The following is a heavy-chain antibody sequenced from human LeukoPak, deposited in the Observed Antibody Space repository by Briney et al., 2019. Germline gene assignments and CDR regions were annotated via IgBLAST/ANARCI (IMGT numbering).Heavy chain of an antibody. CDR1: GFSLSSHG. Sequence: GGSLRLSRAASGFSLSSHGMHWVRQVPGKGLEWVAVIWYDGSKKYYADFVKGRFTISRDNFKNTMSLQMNSLRADDTAVYYCARDREAARPGWFDPWGQGTLVTVSS. D-gene: IGHD6-6*01. V-gene: IGHV3-33*01. CDR2: IWYDGSKK. J-gene: IGHJ5*02. CDR3: ARDREAARPGWFDP.